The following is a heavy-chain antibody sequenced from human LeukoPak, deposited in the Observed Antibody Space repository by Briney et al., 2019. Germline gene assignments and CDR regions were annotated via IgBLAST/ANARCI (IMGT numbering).Heavy chain of an antibody. D-gene: IGHD3/OR15-3a*01. CDR3: ARAPVWTGYYYYMDV. Sequence: ASVKVSCKASGYTFTSYDINWVRQATGQGLEWMGWMNPNSGNTGYAQKFQGRVTITRNTSISTAYMELSSLRSEDTAVYYCARAPVWTGYYYYMDVWGKGTTVTVSS. CDR2: MNPNSGNT. J-gene: IGHJ6*03. V-gene: IGHV1-8*02. CDR1: GYTFTSYD.